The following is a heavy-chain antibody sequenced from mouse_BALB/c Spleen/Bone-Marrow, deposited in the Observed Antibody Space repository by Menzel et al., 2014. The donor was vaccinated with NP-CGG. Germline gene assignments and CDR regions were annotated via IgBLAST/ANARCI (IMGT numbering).Heavy chain of an antibody. V-gene: IGHV10-1*02. CDR3: VRHQIYPWYFDV. CDR2: IRSKSNNYAT. CDR1: GFTFNTYA. D-gene: IGHD2-1*01. Sequence: DVKLVESGGGLVQPKGSLKLSCAASGFTFNTYAMNWVRQAPGKGLEWVARIRSKSNNYATYYADSVKDRFTISRDDSQNMLYLQMHNLKTEDTAMYYCVRHQIYPWYFDVRGAGTTVTVSS. J-gene: IGHJ1*01.